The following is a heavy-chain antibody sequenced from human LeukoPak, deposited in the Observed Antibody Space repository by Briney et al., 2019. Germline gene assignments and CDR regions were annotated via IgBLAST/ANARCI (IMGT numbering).Heavy chain of an antibody. CDR3: ASRVTAGPYFDY. D-gene: IGHD2-21*02. CDR1: GGTFSSYA. CDR2: IIPIFGTA. V-gene: IGHV1-69*05. Sequence: ASVKASCKASGGTFSSYAISWVRQAPGQGLEWMGGIIPIFGTANYAQKFQGRVTITTDESTSTAYMELSSLRSEDTAVYYCASRVTAGPYFDYWGQGTLVTVSS. J-gene: IGHJ4*02.